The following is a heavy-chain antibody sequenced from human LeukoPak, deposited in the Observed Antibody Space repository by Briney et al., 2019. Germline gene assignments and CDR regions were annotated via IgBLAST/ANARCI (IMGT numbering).Heavy chain of an antibody. D-gene: IGHD1-26*01. J-gene: IGHJ4*02. V-gene: IGHV4-59*01. CDR2: IYYSGST. CDR3: ARGGGKWELLFDY. Sequence: SENLSLTCTVSGGSISSYYWSWIRQPPGKGLEWIGYIYYSGSTNYNPSLKSRVTISVDTSKNQFSLKLSSVTAADTAVYCCARGGGKWELLFDYWGQGTLVTVSS. CDR1: GGSISSYY.